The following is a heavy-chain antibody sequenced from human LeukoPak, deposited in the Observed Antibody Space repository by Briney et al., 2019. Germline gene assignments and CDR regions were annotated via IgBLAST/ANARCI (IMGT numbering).Heavy chain of an antibody. J-gene: IGHJ4*02. D-gene: IGHD6-13*01. CDR1: GFTFSSYA. Sequence: GSLRLSCAASGFTFSSYAMSWVRQAPGKGLEWIGEINHSGSTNYNPSLKSRVTISVDTSKNQFSLKLSSVTAADTAVYYCARGLAVRYRSSWLLTYSFDYWGQGTLVTVSS. CDR2: INHSGST. V-gene: IGHV4-34*01. CDR3: ARGLAVRYRSSWLLTYSFDY.